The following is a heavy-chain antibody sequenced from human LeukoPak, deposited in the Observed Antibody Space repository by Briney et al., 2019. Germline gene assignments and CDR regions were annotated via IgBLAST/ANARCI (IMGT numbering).Heavy chain of an antibody. D-gene: IGHD5-12*01. CDR2: IRYNGNDN. J-gene: IGHJ4*02. CDR1: GFTFNTYG. Sequence: GGSLRLSCAASGFTFNTYGLHWVRQAPGKGLEWVAFIRYNGNDNYYTDSVKGRFTISRDNSKNTLYLQMNSLRPADTAVYYCAKDRGSGYVPDYWGQGTLVTVSS. CDR3: AKDRGSGYVPDY. V-gene: IGHV3-30*02.